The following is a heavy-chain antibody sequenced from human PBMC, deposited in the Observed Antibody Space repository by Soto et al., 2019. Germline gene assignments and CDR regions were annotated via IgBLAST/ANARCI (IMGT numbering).Heavy chain of an antibody. D-gene: IGHD2-21*02. V-gene: IGHV1-69*01. CDR3: ARGETDLGG. CDR1: RDTFNKYA. J-gene: IGHJ6*02. Sequence: QVQLVQSGAEVKKPGSSVKVSCKTSRDTFNKYAFNWVRQAPGQGLEWMGWIIPIFSSRNYAQKFQGRVTITADDSTSTAYMELRSLRFEDTAVYYCARGETDLGGWGQGTTVTVSS. CDR2: IIPIFSSR.